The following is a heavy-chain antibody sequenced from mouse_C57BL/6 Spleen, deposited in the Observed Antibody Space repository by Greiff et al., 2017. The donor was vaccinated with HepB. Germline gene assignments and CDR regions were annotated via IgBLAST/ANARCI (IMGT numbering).Heavy chain of an antibody. V-gene: IGHV5-4*01. CDR1: GFTFSSYA. CDR2: ISDGGSYT. D-gene: IGHD1-1*01. J-gene: IGHJ4*01. Sequence: EVHLVESGGGLVKPGGSLKLSCAASGFTFSSYAMSWVRQTPEKRLEWVATISDGGSYTYYPDNVKGRFTISRDNAKNNLYLQMSHLKSEDTAMYYCARARGSSPYAMDYWGQGTSVTVSS. CDR3: ARARGSSPYAMDY.